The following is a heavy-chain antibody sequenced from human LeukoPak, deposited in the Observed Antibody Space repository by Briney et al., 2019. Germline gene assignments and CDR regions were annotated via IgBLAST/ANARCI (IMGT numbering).Heavy chain of an antibody. J-gene: IGHJ5*02. D-gene: IGHD4-17*01. CDR1: GGSIRSYY. CDR3: TRDTGTTGEVKFDP. CDR2: IYYSGST. V-gene: IGHV4-59*12. Sequence: SETLSLTCTVSGGSIRSYYWSWIRQPPGKGLEWIGYIYYSGSTNYNPSLKSRVTMSVDTSKSQFSLNLMSVTAADTAVYYCTRDTGTTGEVKFDPWGQGTLVTVSS.